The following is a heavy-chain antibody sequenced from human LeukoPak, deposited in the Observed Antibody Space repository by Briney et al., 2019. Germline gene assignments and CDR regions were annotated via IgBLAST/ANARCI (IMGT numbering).Heavy chain of an antibody. V-gene: IGHV4-59*12. CDR1: GGSISSYY. Sequence: SETLSLTCTVSGGSISSYYWSWIRQPPGKGLEWIGYIYYSGSTYYNPSLKSRVTISVDTSKNQFSLKLSSVTAADTAVYYCAREYSGSYYDYWGQGTLVTVSS. J-gene: IGHJ4*02. CDR3: AREYSGSYYDY. CDR2: IYYSGST. D-gene: IGHD1-26*01.